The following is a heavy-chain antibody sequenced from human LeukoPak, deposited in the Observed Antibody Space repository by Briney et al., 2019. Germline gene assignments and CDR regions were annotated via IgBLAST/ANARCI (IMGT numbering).Heavy chain of an antibody. V-gene: IGHV3-21*01. D-gene: IGHD6-19*01. J-gene: IGHJ4*02. CDR1: GFTFSSYS. Sequence: GSLRLSCAASGFTFSSYSMNWVRQAPGKGLEWVSSISSSSSYIYYADSVKGRFTISRDNAKNSLYLQMNSLRAEDTAVYYCARDWHSSGWYYFDYWGQGTLVTVSS. CDR3: ARDWHSSGWYYFDY. CDR2: ISSSSSYI.